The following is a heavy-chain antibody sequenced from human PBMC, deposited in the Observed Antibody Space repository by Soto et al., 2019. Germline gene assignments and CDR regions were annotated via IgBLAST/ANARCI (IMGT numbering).Heavy chain of an antibody. V-gene: IGHV4-34*01. CDR2: IDHSGRT. Sequence: PSETLSLTCAVYGGSFIGYYWSWIRQPPGKGLEWIGEIDHSGRTNYNPSLKGRVTISVDTSKNQFSLKLSSVTAADTAVYYCARDSGYYDSSGYYFGPYWGQGTLVTVSS. J-gene: IGHJ4*02. D-gene: IGHD3-22*01. CDR3: ARDSGYYDSSGYYFGPY. CDR1: GGSFIGYY.